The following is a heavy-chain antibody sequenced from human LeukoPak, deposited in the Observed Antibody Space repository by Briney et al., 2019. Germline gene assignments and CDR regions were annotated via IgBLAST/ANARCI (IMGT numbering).Heavy chain of an antibody. CDR1: GFTFSRYA. Sequence: PGGSLRLSCAASGFTFSRYAVSWVRQAPGKGLEWVSHISGSGGSTYYADSVKGRFTISRDNSKNTLYLQMYSLGAEDTALYYCAKSRDGSQTWYWGQGTPVTVSS. V-gene: IGHV3-23*01. D-gene: IGHD5-24*01. CDR2: ISGSGGST. J-gene: IGHJ4*02. CDR3: AKSRDGSQTWY.